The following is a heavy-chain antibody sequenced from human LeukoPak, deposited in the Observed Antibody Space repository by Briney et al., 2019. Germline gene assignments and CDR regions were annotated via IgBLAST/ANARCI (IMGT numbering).Heavy chain of an antibody. Sequence: GGSLRLSCAASGFTFSSYAMHWVRQAPGKGLEWVAVISYDGSNKYYADSVKGRFTISRDNSKNTLYLQMNSLRAEDTAVYYCARDYGGSSTFYYYYYYGMDVWGQGTTVTVSS. CDR2: ISYDGSNK. D-gene: IGHD1-26*01. J-gene: IGHJ6*02. V-gene: IGHV3-30-3*01. CDR1: GFTFSSYA. CDR3: ARDYGGSSTFYYYYYYGMDV.